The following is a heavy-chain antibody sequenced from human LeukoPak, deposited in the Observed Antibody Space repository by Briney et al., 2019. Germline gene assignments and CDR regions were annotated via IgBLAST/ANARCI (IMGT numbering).Heavy chain of an antibody. CDR3: AREGPVAGNFDY. CDR1: GFTFITCA. CDR2: ISYHGSNK. J-gene: IGHJ4*02. Sequence: GSLRLSCAASGFTFITCAMHWVRQAPGKGLEWVAVISYHGSNKDYADSVKGRFTISRDNSKNTLYLEMNSLRAGDTAVYYCAREGPVAGNFDYWGQGTLVTVSS. D-gene: IGHD6-19*01. V-gene: IGHV3-30-3*01.